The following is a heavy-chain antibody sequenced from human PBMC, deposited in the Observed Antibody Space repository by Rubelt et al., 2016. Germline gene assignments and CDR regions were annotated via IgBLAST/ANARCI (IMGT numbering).Heavy chain of an antibody. CDR1: GFSLSTSGVG. CDR3: AHGEWELFVGWWFDP. CDR2: IYWNDDK. Sequence: QITLKESGPTLVKPTQTLTLTCTFSGFSLSTSGVGVGWIRQPPGKALEWLALIYWNDDKRYSPSLKSMLTILKDTSKNQVVLRMTNMDSTDTATYYCAHGEWELFVGWWFDPWGQGTLVTVPP. J-gene: IGHJ5*02. V-gene: IGHV2-5*01. D-gene: IGHD1-26*01.